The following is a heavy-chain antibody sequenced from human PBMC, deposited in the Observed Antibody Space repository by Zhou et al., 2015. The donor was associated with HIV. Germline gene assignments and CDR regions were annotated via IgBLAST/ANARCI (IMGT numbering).Heavy chain of an antibody. CDR1: GFSFGSYA. CDR3: ARDVNYGDDAFDL. CDR2: ISSSSSYI. Sequence: QLVESGGGVVQPGKSLRLSCTGSGFSFGSYAIHWVRQAPGKGLEWVSSISSSSSYIYYADSVKGRFTISRDNAKNSLYLQMNSLRAEDTAVYYCARDVNYGDDAFDLWGQGTMVTVSS. D-gene: IGHD4-17*01. J-gene: IGHJ3*01. V-gene: IGHV3-21*02.